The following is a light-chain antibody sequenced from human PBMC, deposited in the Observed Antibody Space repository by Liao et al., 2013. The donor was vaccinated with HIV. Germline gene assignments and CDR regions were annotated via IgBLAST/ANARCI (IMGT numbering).Light chain of an antibody. Sequence: YDLTQPPSVSVSPGQTATITCSGHKLVDTYACWYQQRPGQSPVLVIYQDSQRPSGIPERFSGSKSGNTATLTISGTQTMDEADYYCQAWDTSTHVFGTGTKVTVL. CDR1: KLVDTY. CDR2: QDS. CDR3: QAWDTSTHV. V-gene: IGLV3-1*01. J-gene: IGLJ1*01.